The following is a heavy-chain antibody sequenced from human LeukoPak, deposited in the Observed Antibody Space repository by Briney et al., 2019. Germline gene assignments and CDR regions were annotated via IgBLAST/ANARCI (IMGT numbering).Heavy chain of an antibody. D-gene: IGHD6-19*01. CDR2: LDPSDSYT. CDR1: GYSFTSYS. Sequence: GESLKISCKGSGYSFTSYSISWVRLMPRKGLEWMGRLDPSDSYTNYSPSFQGHVTISADKSISTAYLQWSSLKASDTAMYYCAGAGIAVAGNAEYFQHWGQGTLVTVSS. J-gene: IGHJ1*01. V-gene: IGHV5-10-1*01. CDR3: AGAGIAVAGNAEYFQH.